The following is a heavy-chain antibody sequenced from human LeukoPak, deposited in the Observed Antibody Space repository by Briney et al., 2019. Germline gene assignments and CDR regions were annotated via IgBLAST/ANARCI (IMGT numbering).Heavy chain of an antibody. CDR3: ARAPYRSSTICYLDY. Sequence: ASVKVSCKASGGTFSSYAISWVRQAPGQGLEWVGGIIPIFGTANYAQKFQGRVTITTDESTSTAYMELSSLRSEDTAVYYCARAPYRSSTICYLDYWGQGTLVTVSS. CDR1: GGTFSSYA. J-gene: IGHJ4*02. D-gene: IGHD2-2*01. CDR2: IIPIFGTA. V-gene: IGHV1-69*05.